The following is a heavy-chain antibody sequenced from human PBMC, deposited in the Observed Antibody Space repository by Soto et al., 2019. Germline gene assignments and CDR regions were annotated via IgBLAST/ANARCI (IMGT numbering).Heavy chain of an antibody. CDR3: ARAPHCSGGSCYSDNWFDP. J-gene: IGHJ5*02. CDR2: INPNSGGT. Sequence: ASVKVSCKASGYTFTGYYMHWVRQAPGQGLEWMGWINPNSGGTNYAQKFQGWVTMTRDTSISTAYMELSRLRSDDTAVYYCARAPHCSGGSCYSDNWFDPWGQGTLVTVPQ. CDR1: GYTFTGYY. V-gene: IGHV1-2*04. D-gene: IGHD2-15*01.